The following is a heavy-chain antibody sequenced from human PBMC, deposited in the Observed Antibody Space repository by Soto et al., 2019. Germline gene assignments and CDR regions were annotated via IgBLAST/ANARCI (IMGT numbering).Heavy chain of an antibody. J-gene: IGHJ4*02. CDR2: FDPEDGET. CDR1: GYTLTELS. V-gene: IGHV1-24*01. Sequence: ASVKVSCKVSGYTLTELSMHWVRQAPGKGLEWMGGFDPEDGETIYAQKFQGRVTMTEDTSTDTAYMELSSLRSEDTAVYYCATARGLRGLTIFGVARPNYFDYWGQGTLVTVSS. D-gene: IGHD3-3*01. CDR3: ATARGLRGLTIFGVARPNYFDY.